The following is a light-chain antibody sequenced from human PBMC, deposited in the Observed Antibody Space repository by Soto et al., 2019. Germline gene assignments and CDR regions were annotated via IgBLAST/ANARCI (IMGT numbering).Light chain of an antibody. V-gene: IGKV3-15*01. J-gene: IGKJ2*01. Sequence: ETVMTQSPATLSVSPGERATLSCRASQSVGTKLAWYQHKPGQAPRLLIYDASTRATGIPARFSGSGSGTEFTLIISSLQSEDFVVYFCQQYYNWYTYGQGTKLEIK. CDR2: DAS. CDR1: QSVGTK. CDR3: QQYYNWYT.